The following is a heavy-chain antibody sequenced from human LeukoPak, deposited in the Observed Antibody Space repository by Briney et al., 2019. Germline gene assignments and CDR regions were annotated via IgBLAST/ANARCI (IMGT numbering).Heavy chain of an antibody. Sequence: GASVKVSCKASGYTFTSYGISWVRQAPGQGLEWMGWINAYNGNTNYAQKLQGRVTMTTDTSTSTAYMELRSLRSDDTAVYYCARDCRITMIVVVPEIDYWGQGTLVTVSS. CDR3: ARDCRITMIVVVPEIDY. CDR1: GYTFTSYG. V-gene: IGHV1-18*01. D-gene: IGHD3-22*01. J-gene: IGHJ4*02. CDR2: INAYNGNT.